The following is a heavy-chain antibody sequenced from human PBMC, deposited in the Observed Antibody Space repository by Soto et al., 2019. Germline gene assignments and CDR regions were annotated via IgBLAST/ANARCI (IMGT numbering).Heavy chain of an antibody. CDR1: GFMFSAYA. CDR3: ARDPSPYTSGWYGIDF. V-gene: IGHV3-30-3*01. D-gene: IGHD6-19*01. J-gene: IGHJ4*01. CDR2: MSYDGTNK. Sequence: GGSLRLSCTASGFMFSAYAMLWVRQAPGKGLEWVAAMSYDGTNKYYADSLKGRFTISRDNSKNTLFLQMSSLTADDSAVYYCARDPSPYTSGWYGIDFWGLGPPVTVAS.